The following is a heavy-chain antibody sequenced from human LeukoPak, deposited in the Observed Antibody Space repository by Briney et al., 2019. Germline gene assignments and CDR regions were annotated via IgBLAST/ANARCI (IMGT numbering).Heavy chain of an antibody. CDR3: AKADGRHFGSASSY. Sequence: PGGSLRLSCAASGFTFSSYAMSWVRQAPGKGLEWVSGISAGGGSSYYADSVKGRFTISRDNSKNTLYLQMNSLRAADTAVYYCAKADGRHFGSASSYWGQGTLVTVSS. V-gene: IGHV3-23*01. J-gene: IGHJ4*02. D-gene: IGHD3-10*01. CDR2: ISAGGGSS. CDR1: GFTFSSYA.